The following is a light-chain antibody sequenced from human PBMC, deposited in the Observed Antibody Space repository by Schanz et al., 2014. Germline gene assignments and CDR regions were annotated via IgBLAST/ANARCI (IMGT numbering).Light chain of an antibody. CDR2: NAS. CDR1: QSVKSN. Sequence: ETVMTQSPDTLSVSPGERATLSCRASQSVKSNLAWYQQSPGQAPRLLMFNASTRATGIPARFSGSGSGTEFSLTISSLQSEDFAVYYCQQYNGGTFGQGTKVEIK. CDR3: QQYNGGT. J-gene: IGKJ1*01. V-gene: IGKV3-15*01.